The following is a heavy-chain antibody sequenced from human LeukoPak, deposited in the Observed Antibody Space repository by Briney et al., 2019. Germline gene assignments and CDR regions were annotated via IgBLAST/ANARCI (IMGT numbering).Heavy chain of an antibody. J-gene: IGHJ3*02. CDR3: ARGHYDSSGPFDAFDI. CDR2: IGTAGDT. Sequence: PGGSLRLSCAASGFTFSSYDMHWVRQATGKGLEWVSAIGTAGDTYYPGSVKGRFTISRENAKNSLYLQMNSLRAGDTAVYYCARGHYDSSGPFDAFDIWGQGTMVTVSS. D-gene: IGHD3-22*01. CDR1: GFTFSSYD. V-gene: IGHV3-13*01.